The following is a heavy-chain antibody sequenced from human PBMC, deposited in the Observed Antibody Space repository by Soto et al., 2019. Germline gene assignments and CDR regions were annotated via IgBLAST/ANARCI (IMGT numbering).Heavy chain of an antibody. CDR3: ARDFFYYYLDV. V-gene: IGHV3-66*01. CDR1: GFTVSSNY. Sequence: EVQLVESGGGLVQPGGSLRLSCAASGFTVSSNYMSWVRQAPGKGLEWVSVIYSGGSTYYADSVKGRFTISRDNSKNTLYLKMNGRRAEDRAVYYCARDFFYYYLDVWGKGTTVTVSS. J-gene: IGHJ6*03. CDR2: IYSGGST. D-gene: IGHD3-3*01.